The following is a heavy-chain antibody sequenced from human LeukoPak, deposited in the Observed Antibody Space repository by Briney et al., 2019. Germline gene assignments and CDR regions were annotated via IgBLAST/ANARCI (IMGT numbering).Heavy chain of an antibody. V-gene: IGHV3-66*01. J-gene: IGHJ6*02. CDR1: GFTVSSNY. Sequence: GGSLRLSCAASGFTVSSNYMSWVRQAPGKGLEWVSVIYTGSTTYYADSVKGRFTISGDNSKNTVYLQMDSLRAEDTAVYYCTRDPGTTKGYGMDVWGQGTTVTVSS. CDR2: IYTGSTT. D-gene: IGHD4-11*01. CDR3: TRDPGTTKGYGMDV.